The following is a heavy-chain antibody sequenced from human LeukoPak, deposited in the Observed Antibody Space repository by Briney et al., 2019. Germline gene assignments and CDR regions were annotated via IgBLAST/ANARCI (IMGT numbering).Heavy chain of an antibody. CDR2: ISSSGSTI. J-gene: IGHJ6*03. V-gene: IGHV3-48*03. Sequence: GGSLRLSCAASGFTFSSYEMNWVRQAPGKGLEWVSYISSSGSTIYYADSVRGRFTISRDNNKNSLDLQMNSLGSDDTAVYYCARVVSTSGKFYMDVWAQGPRSPSR. CDR1: GFTFSSYE. D-gene: IGHD1-1*01. CDR3: ARVVSTSGKFYMDV.